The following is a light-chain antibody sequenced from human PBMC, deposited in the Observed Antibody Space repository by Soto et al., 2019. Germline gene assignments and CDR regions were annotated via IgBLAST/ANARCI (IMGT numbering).Light chain of an antibody. V-gene: IGKV3-11*01. J-gene: IGKJ1*01. CDR1: QSVSSY. CDR3: QQRSNWPWT. CDR2: DAS. Sequence: EIVLTQSPATLSLSPGERATLSCRASQSVSSYLAWIQHKPGQAPRLLIYDASNRATGIPARFSGSGSEPDFTLTISSLEPEDFAVYYCQQRSNWPWTFGQETKVEMK.